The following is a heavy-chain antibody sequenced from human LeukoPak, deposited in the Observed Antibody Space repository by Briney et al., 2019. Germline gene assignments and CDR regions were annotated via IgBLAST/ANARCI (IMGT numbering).Heavy chain of an antibody. CDR2: IYYTGST. Sequence: SETLSLTCTVSGGSMSSYYWSWIRQPPGKGLEWIGYIYYTGSTTYNPSLKSRVTISVDTSKNQFSLKLTSVTAADTAVYYCARQPSAGYYYYGMDVWGQGTSVTVSS. CDR1: GGSMSSYY. CDR3: ARQPSAGYYYYGMDV. J-gene: IGHJ6*02. D-gene: IGHD6-13*01. V-gene: IGHV4-59*08.